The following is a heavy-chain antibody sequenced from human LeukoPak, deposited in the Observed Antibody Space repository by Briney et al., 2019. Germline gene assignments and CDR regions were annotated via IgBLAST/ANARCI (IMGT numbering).Heavy chain of an antibody. CDR1: GDSITTYY. D-gene: IGHD3-22*01. Sequence: KPSETLSLTCTVSGDSITTYYWSWIRQPPGKGLEWIGYIYYSGSTNYNPSLESRVTISVDTSKNQFSLKLSSVTAADTAVYYCARERFYFDSRGWTNWFDPWGQGTLVTVSS. CDR2: IYYSGST. J-gene: IGHJ5*02. V-gene: IGHV4-59*01. CDR3: ARERFYFDSRGWTNWFDP.